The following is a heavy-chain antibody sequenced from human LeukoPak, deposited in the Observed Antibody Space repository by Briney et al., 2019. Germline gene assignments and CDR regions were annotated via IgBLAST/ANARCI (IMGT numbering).Heavy chain of an antibody. V-gene: IGHV3-48*02. CDR2: ISSSGRIK. CDR1: GFTLSSYA. CDR3: ARDGGSGWFVRD. D-gene: IGHD6-19*01. J-gene: IGHJ4*02. Sequence: GGSLRLSCAASGFTLSSYAKSWVRQTPGEGLEWVSYISSSGRIKYYADSVKSRFTISRDNATDSLYLRMNSQRDEDTAVFYGARDGGSGWFVRDWGQGTLVSVSS.